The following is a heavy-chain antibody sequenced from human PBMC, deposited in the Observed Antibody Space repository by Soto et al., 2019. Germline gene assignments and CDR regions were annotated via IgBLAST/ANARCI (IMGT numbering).Heavy chain of an antibody. J-gene: IGHJ4*02. CDR3: AKDHVLLWFGDPNTIDY. D-gene: IGHD3-10*01. Sequence: GGSLRLSCAASGFTFSSYAMSWVRQAPGKGLEWVSAISGSGGSTYYADSVKGRFTISRDNSKNTLYLQMNSLRAEDTAVYYCAKDHVLLWFGDPNTIDYWGQGTLVTVSS. CDR2: ISGSGGST. V-gene: IGHV3-23*01. CDR1: GFTFSSYA.